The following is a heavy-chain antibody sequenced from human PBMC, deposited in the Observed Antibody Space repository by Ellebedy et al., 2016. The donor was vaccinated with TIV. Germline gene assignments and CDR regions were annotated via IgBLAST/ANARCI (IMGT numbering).Heavy chain of an antibody. Sequence: MPSETLSLTCAVYNGSFTHYFWSWVRQPPGKGLEWIGEINASGTTNNNPSLKNRVTISVDTPKRQFSLRLTSVTAAATAVYYCARARGQYLYGSGSYFTNWGQGEMVTVSS. V-gene: IGHV4-34*01. CDR1: NGSFTHYF. D-gene: IGHD3-10*01. J-gene: IGHJ4*02. CDR3: ARARGQYLYGSGSYFTN. CDR2: INASGTT.